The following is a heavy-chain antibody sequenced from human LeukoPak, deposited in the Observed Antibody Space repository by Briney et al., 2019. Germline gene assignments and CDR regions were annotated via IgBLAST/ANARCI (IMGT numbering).Heavy chain of an antibody. CDR2: INPNSGGT. CDR1: GYTFTGYY. Sequence: ASVKVSCKASGYTFTGYYMHWVRQAPGQGLEWMGWINPNSGGTNYAQKFQGRVTMTRDTSISTAYMELSRLRSDDTAVYYCASSYYYDSSGYYFEFDYWGQGTLVTVSS. CDR3: ASSYYYDSSGYYFEFDY. D-gene: IGHD3-22*01. V-gene: IGHV1-2*02. J-gene: IGHJ4*02.